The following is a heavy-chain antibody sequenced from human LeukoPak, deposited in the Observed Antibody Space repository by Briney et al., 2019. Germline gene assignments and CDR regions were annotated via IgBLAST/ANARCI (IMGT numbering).Heavy chain of an antibody. CDR1: GFTFSSYE. CDR2: INSNSKTI. CDR3: ARDRAGLAGYFDS. J-gene: IGHJ4*02. D-gene: IGHD6-13*01. Sequence: GGSLRLSCAASGFTFSSYEMNWVRQAPGKGLEWVSYINSNSKTIYYADSVKGRFTISRDNAKNSLYLQMNSLRAEDTAFYYCARDRAGLAGYFDSWGQGTLVTVSS. V-gene: IGHV3-48*03.